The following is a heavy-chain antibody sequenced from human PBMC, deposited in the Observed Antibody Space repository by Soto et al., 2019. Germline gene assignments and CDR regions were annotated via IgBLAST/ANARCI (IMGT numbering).Heavy chain of an antibody. CDR2: IYHSRST. D-gene: IGHD6-19*01. CDR1: GGSVSSGSYH. V-gene: IGHV4-61*01. Sequence: QVQLQESGPGLVKPSETLSLTCTVSGGSVSSGSYHWGWIRQPPGKGLEWIGYIYHSRSTNYNPSLKSRFTKSVDTSKIQCTLSRTSVTAAHTSVYYCARLSAAWFDPWGQGTLVTVAS. CDR3: ARLSAAWFDP. J-gene: IGHJ5*02.